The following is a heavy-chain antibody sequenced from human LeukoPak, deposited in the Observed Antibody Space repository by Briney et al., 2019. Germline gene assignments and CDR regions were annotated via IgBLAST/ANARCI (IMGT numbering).Heavy chain of an antibody. D-gene: IGHD2-2*01. CDR1: GWSFSSYY. Sequence: SETLCLTCAAYGWSFSSYYWSWIRQPPGKGLEWMGEIKHSGSTNYNPSLKSRVTISVDTSKNQFSLKLSSVTAADTSVYYCARSGVVVVPAAIFDYWGQGTLVTVSS. V-gene: IGHV4-34*01. CDR2: IKHSGST. CDR3: ARSGVVVVPAAIFDY. J-gene: IGHJ4*02.